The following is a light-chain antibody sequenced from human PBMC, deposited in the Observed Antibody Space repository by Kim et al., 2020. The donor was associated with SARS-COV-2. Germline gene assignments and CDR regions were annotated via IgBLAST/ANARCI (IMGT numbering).Light chain of an antibody. J-gene: IGLJ2*01. CDR3: QSYNRDNVI. Sequence: NFMLTQPHSVSESPGKTVTISCTRSSGSIDDNYVQWYQQRPGGVPTTVIYEDDQRPSGVSYRFSGSIDNSFNSASLTISGLRTEDEADYYCQSYNRDNVIFGGGTQLTVL. CDR2: EDD. V-gene: IGLV6-57*04. CDR1: SGSIDDNY.